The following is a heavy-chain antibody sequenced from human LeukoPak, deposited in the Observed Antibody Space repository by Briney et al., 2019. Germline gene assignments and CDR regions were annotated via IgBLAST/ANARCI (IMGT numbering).Heavy chain of an antibody. Sequence: PGGSLRLSCAASGFNFDEYSMSWVRQAPGKGLEWVSLIYWDGGSTHYAESVKDRFTISKDTNTNSLYLQMDSLRTEDTAFYYCVKNNNRWTVAGPFDHWGQGSLVTVSS. D-gene: IGHD6-19*01. J-gene: IGHJ4*02. CDR1: GFNFDEYS. CDR3: VKNNNRWTVAGPFDH. V-gene: IGHV3-43*01. CDR2: IYWDGGST.